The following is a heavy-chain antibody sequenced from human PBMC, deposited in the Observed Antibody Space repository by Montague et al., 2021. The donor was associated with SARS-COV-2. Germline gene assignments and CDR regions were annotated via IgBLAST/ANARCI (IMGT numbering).Heavy chain of an antibody. CDR3: ARALTREVATPNF. D-gene: IGHD5-12*01. Sequence: SVTVSCKASGYFFTNYGFHWVRQAPGQGLEWLGWISTSNGKAKYPQNFQGRVTLSTDTSTSTAYMELRTLRSDDTAVYYCARALTREVATPNFWGQGTLVTVSS. CDR2: ISTSNGKA. V-gene: IGHV1-18*01. CDR1: GYFFTNYG. J-gene: IGHJ4*02.